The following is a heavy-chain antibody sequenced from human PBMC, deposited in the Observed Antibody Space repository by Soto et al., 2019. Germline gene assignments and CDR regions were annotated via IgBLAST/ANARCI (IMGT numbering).Heavy chain of an antibody. V-gene: IGHV3-33*01. CDR1: GFPFSAFA. J-gene: IGHJ4*02. Sequence: QVRLVESGGGVVQPGRSLRLSCAASGFPFSAFAMHWVRQAPGKGLEWVALIWHDGNDRSYTDSVKGRFTISRDNSKNTVYLQMSDLKADDTAVYYCAGGNLNYGPPDYWGQGTLVTVSS. CDR2: IWHDGNDR. D-gene: IGHD1-7*01. CDR3: AGGNLNYGPPDY.